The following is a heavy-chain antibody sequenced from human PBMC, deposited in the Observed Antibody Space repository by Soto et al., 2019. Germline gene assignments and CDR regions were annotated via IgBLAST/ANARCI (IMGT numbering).Heavy chain of an antibody. Sequence: GGSLRLSCAASGFIFSTYWMTWVRQAPGKGLERVANINQDGNDKYYVDSVKGRFTISRDNVKNSLYLQMNSLRADDTAVYYCVSESYSRSWYYWGQGTLVTVSS. J-gene: IGHJ4*02. CDR2: INQDGNDK. CDR3: VSESYSRSWYY. D-gene: IGHD6-13*01. V-gene: IGHV3-7*03. CDR1: GFIFSTYW.